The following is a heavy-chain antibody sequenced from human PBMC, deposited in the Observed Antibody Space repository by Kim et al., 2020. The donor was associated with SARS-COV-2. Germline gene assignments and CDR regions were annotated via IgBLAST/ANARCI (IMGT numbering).Heavy chain of an antibody. CDR3: ASYSSGT. J-gene: IGHJ5*02. CDR2: IYKDGST. Sequence: GGSLRLSCAASGFTVSSNYMSWVRQAPGKGLEWVSVIYKDGSTYYADSVKGRFTISRDNSKNTLYLQMNSLRAEDTAVYYCASYSSGTWGQGNLVTVSS. D-gene: IGHD3-10*01. V-gene: IGHV3-66*01. CDR1: GFTVSSNY.